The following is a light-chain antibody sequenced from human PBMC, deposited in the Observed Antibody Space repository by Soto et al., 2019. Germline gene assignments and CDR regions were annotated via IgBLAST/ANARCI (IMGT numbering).Light chain of an antibody. CDR1: HIFIINY. Sequence: EIVLTQSPGTLSLSPGERASLSCRASHIFIINYLAWYQQKPGQAPRLLSSYPSSRATGIPDMFSGRWSGTYFTLTISRLDAEDFALYCWHQDGSPPHTFGRGTKVDIK. V-gene: IGKV3-20*01. CDR2: YPS. J-gene: IGKJ4*01. CDR3: HQDGSPPHT.